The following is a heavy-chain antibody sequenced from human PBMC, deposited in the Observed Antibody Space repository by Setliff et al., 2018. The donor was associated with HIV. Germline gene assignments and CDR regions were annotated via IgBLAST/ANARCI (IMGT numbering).Heavy chain of an antibody. D-gene: IGHD2-2*01. CDR2: INPNSGGT. Sequence: ASVKVSCKASGYTFTGYYMHWVRQAPGQGLEWMGWINPNSGGTTYAQKFKGRVTMTRATSISKAHMEVSRLRSDDTAVYYCARDHCSSSGCYEYSYYGMDVWGQGTTVTVSS. J-gene: IGHJ6*02. V-gene: IGHV1-2*02. CDR1: GYTFTGYY. CDR3: ARDHCSSSGCYEYSYYGMDV.